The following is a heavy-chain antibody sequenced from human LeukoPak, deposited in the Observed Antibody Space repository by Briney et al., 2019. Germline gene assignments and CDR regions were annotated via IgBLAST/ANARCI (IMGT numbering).Heavy chain of an antibody. D-gene: IGHD2-21*02. J-gene: IGHJ4*02. Sequence: SEILSLTCTVSGGSISSGSYSWNWIRQHPGKGLEWIGYIFHSGNIYYNPSLKSRVTISVDTSKNQFSLKLSSVTAADTAVYYCARKLGVVTAIPHFDHWGQGALVTVSS. V-gene: IGHV4-31*03. CDR1: GGSISSGSYS. CDR2: IFHSGNI. CDR3: ARKLGVVTAIPHFDH.